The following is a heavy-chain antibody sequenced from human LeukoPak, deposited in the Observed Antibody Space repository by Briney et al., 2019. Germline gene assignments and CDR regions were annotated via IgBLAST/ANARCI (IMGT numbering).Heavy chain of an antibody. D-gene: IGHD4-17*01. Sequence: ASVKVSCKASGYTFTGYYMHWVRQAPGQGLEWMGWINPNSGGTNYAQKFQGRVTMTRDTSISTAYMELSRLTSDDTAVYYCARDPYGDHEYFQHWGQSTLVTVSS. CDR2: INPNSGGT. V-gene: IGHV1-2*02. CDR1: GYTFTGYY. CDR3: ARDPYGDHEYFQH. J-gene: IGHJ1*01.